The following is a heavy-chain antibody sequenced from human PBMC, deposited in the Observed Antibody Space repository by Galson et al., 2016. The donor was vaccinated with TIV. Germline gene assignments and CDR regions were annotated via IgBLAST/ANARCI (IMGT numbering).Heavy chain of an antibody. Sequence: TLSLTCNVSGGSISSSAYHWSWIRQHPGKALEWIGNIYNSGSTDYNPSLKSRLSISVDTSKNQFSMRLSSVTAADTAVYYCARWADSGSYYEYFQHWGQGTLVTVSA. V-gene: IGHV4-31*03. CDR1: GGSISSSAYH. CDR3: ARWADSGSYYEYFQH. CDR2: IYNSGST. D-gene: IGHD1-26*01. J-gene: IGHJ1*01.